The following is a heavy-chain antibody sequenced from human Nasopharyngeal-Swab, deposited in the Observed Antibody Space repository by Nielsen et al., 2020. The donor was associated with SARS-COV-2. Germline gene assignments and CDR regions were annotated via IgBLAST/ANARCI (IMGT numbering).Heavy chain of an antibody. CDR2: MYYSGNT. V-gene: IGHV4-59*12. CDR3: ARGDKRKAPRDYSYYYYMDV. Sequence: PGKGLEWIGYMYYSGNTNYNPSLKSRVTISVGTSKNQFSLKLRSVTAADTAVYYCARGDKRKAPRDYSYYYYMDVWGKGTTVTVSS. D-gene: IGHD2-21*01. J-gene: IGHJ6*03.